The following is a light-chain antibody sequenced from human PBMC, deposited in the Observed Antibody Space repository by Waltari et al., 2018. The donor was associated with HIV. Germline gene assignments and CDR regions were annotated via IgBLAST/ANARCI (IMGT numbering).Light chain of an antibody. J-gene: IGLJ3*02. CDR3: VLYMGSGIWV. Sequence: QTVVTQEPSFSVSPGGTVTLTCGLSSGSVSTTYYLSWYQQTPGQAPRTLLSRTNTRSYGVPDRFSGSILGNRAALTITGAQADDESDYYCVLYMGSGIWVFGGGTKLTVL. CDR2: RTN. CDR1: SGSVSTTYY. V-gene: IGLV8-61*01.